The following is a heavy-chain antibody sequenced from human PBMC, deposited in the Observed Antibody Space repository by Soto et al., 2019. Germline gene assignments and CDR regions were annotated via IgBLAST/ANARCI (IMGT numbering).Heavy chain of an antibody. V-gene: IGHV4-39*01. Sequence: QLQLQESGPGLVKPSETLSLTCTVSGGSISSSSYYWGWIRQPPGKGLEWIGSIYYSGSTYYNPSVKSRVTISVDTSKNLFSLKLSSVTAADTAENYCARQIIWVVVAATPYLYWFDRWGQGTLVTVPS. CDR3: ARQIIWVVVAATPYLYWFDR. CDR2: IYYSGST. J-gene: IGHJ5*02. D-gene: IGHD2-15*01. CDR1: GGSISSSSYY.